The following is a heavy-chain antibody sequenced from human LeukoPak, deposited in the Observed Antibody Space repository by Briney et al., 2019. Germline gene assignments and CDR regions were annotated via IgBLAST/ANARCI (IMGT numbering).Heavy chain of an antibody. Sequence: PSETLSLTCTVSGGSISSGGYYWSWIRQHPGKGLEWIGYIYYSGSTYYNPSLKSRVTISVDTSKNQFSLKLSSVTAADTAVYYCARGDCSGGSCYFPLARNWYFDLWGRGTLVTVSS. CDR3: ARGDCSGGSCYFPLARNWYFDL. CDR1: GGSISSGGYY. CDR2: IYYSGST. D-gene: IGHD2-15*01. V-gene: IGHV4-31*03. J-gene: IGHJ2*01.